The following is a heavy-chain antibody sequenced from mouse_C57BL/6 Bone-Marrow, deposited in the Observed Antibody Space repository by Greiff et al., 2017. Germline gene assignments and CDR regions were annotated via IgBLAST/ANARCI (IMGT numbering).Heavy chain of an antibody. CDR1: GYSITSGYY. J-gene: IGHJ3*01. V-gene: IGHV3-6*01. Sequence: EVKLVESGPGLVKPSQSLSLTCSVTGYSITSGYYWNWIRQFPGNKLEWMGYISYDGSNNYNPSLKNRISITRDTSKNQFFLKLNSVTTEDTATYYCAREGPNFPGFAYWGQGTLVTVSA. CDR3: AREGPNFPGFAY. CDR2: ISYDGSN.